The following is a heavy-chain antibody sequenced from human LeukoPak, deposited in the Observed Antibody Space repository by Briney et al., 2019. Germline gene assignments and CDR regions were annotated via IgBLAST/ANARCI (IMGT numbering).Heavy chain of an antibody. D-gene: IGHD2-15*01. V-gene: IGHV3-30*02. J-gene: IGHJ4*02. CDR2: IRYDGSNK. Sequence: PGGSLRLSCAASGFTFSSYGMHWVRQAPGKGLEWVAFIRYDGSNKYYADSVKGRFTISRDNSKNTLYLQMNSLRAEDTAVYYCAKSYTGGAPYTHCSGGSCYPIAVAGPFDYWAREPWSPSPQ. CDR3: AKSYTGGAPYTHCSGGSCYPIAVAGPFDY. CDR1: GFTFSSYG.